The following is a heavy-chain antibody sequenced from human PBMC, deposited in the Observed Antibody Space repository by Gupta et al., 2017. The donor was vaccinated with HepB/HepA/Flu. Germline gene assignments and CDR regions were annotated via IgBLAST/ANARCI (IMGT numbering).Heavy chain of an antibody. Sequence: EMQLLESGGDLVKPGDSLRLSCGASGFVFSIYPMTWVRQPPGKGLGWVSTSVKSGISVDYVDSVTDRFTVTRDNSKDTMYLQMNSLIIADTDVYYCANELNGIAGRDSCYYLDCWGKGTAVTVSS. CDR3: ANELNGIAGRDSCYYLDC. CDR2: SVKSGISV. J-gene: IGHJ6*03. CDR1: GFVFSIYP. V-gene: IGHV3-23*05. D-gene: IGHD1-1*01.